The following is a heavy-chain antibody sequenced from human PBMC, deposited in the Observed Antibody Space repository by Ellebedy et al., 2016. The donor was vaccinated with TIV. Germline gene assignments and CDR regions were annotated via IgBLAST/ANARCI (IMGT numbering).Heavy chain of an antibody. Sequence: SETLSLXXTVSGGSISSYYWSWIRQPPGKGLEWIGYIYYSGSTNYNPSLKSRVTISVDTSKNQFSLKLSSVTAADTAVYYCARDHYGDWVGPYFDYWGQGTLVTVSS. CDR1: GGSISSYY. CDR3: ARDHYGDWVGPYFDY. V-gene: IGHV4-59*01. J-gene: IGHJ4*02. CDR2: IYYSGST. D-gene: IGHD4-17*01.